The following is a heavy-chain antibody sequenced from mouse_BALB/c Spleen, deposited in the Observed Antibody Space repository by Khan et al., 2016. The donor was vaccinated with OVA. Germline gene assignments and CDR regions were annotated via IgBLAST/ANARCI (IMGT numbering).Heavy chain of an antibody. CDR1: GYSITSDYA. Sequence: EVKLEESGPGLVKPSQSLSLTCTVTGYSITSDYAWNWIRQFPGNKLEWMGYISYSGSTSYNPSLKSQISITRDTSKNQFFLQLNSVTTEDTATYYCARSPPVGDLWFAYWGQGTLVTVSA. V-gene: IGHV3-2*02. D-gene: IGHD3-3*01. CDR3: ARSPPVGDLWFAY. CDR2: ISYSGST. J-gene: IGHJ3*01.